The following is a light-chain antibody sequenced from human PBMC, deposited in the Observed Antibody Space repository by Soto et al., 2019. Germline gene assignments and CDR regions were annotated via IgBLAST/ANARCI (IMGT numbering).Light chain of an antibody. V-gene: IGLV1-40*01. Sequence: QLVLTQPPSVSGAPGQRVTISCTGTSSNIGAGYDVHWYQHLPGTAPKLLIYGNNDRPSGVPDRFSGSKSGTSASLAITGLQVEDEAEYFCFSFTTTSTHVFGTGTKLTVL. CDR3: FSFTTTSTHV. CDR1: SSNIGAGYD. CDR2: GNN. J-gene: IGLJ1*01.